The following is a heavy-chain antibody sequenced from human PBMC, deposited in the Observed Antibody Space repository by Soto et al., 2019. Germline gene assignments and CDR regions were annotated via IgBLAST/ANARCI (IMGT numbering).Heavy chain of an antibody. CDR3: ARIGSGSRAYYDGMDV. CDR1: GYTFTSYA. CDR2: INAGNGNT. J-gene: IGHJ6*02. Sequence: QVQLVQSGAEVKKPGASVKVSCKASGYTFTSYAMHWVRQAPGQRLEWMGWINAGNGNTKYSQKFQGRVTITRDTSASTAYMELSSLRFEATAVYYCARIGSGSRAYYDGMDVWGQGTTVTVSS. V-gene: IGHV1-3*01. D-gene: IGHD3-22*01.